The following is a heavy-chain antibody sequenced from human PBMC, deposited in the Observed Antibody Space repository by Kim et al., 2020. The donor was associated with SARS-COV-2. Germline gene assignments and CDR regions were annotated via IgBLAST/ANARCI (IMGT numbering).Heavy chain of an antibody. D-gene: IGHD3-3*01. CDR3: AREHRTIFGVVISFDP. V-gene: IGHV1-2*06. J-gene: IGHJ5*02. CDR1: GYTFTGYY. CDR2: INPNSGGT. Sequence: ASVKVSCKASGYTFTGYYMHWVRQAPGQGLEWMGRINPNSGGTNYAQKFQGRVTMTRDTSISTAYMELSRLRSDDTAVYYCAREHRTIFGVVISFDPWGQGTLVTVSS.